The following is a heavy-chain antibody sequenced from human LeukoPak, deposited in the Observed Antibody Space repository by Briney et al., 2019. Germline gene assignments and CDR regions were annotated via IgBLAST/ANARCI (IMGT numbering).Heavy chain of an antibody. CDR2: IRYDGSNK. D-gene: IGHD6-19*01. V-gene: IGHV3-30*02. CDR1: GFTFSSYG. Sequence: GGSLRLSCAASGFTFSSYGMHWVRQAPGKGLEWVAFIRYDGSNKYYADSVKGRFTISRDNAKNTLYLQMNSLRAEDTAVYYCARGPRLDYYYMDVWGKGTTVTVSS. CDR3: ARGPRLDYYYMDV. J-gene: IGHJ6*03.